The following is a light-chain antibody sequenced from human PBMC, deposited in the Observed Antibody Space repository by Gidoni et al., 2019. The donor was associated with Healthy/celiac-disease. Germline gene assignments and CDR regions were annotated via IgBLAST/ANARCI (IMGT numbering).Light chain of an antibody. J-gene: IGKJ2*04. CDR3: QQYYNTPCS. CDR1: QSISSY. Sequence: DIQMTQSPSSLSASVGDRVTITCRASQSISSYLNWYQQKPGKAPKLLIYAASSLQSGVPSRFSGSGSGTDFTLTISSLQPEDFATYYCQQYYNTPCSFGQGTKLEIK. V-gene: IGKV1-39*01. CDR2: AAS.